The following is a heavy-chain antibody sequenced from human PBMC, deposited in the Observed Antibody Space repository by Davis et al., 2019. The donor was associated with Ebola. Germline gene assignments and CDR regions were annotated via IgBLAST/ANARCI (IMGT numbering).Heavy chain of an antibody. V-gene: IGHV1-18*04. CDR3: ARDFQDGATWVSDY. J-gene: IGHJ4*02. Sequence: AASVKVSCKASGYTFDSYGFDWVRQAPGQGLEWLGWISPYTGNTNYAHKLPGRVTLTTDTSAATAYMQLTSLRSDDTAIYYCARDFQDGATWVSDYWGQGTRVTVSS. D-gene: IGHD5-24*01. CDR1: GYTFDSYG. CDR2: ISPYTGNT.